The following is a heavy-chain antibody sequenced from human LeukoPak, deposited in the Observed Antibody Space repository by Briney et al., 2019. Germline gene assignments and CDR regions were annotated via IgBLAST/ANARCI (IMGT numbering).Heavy chain of an antibody. CDR2: IYTSGST. D-gene: IGHD3-10*01. J-gene: IGHJ4*02. Sequence: SETLSLTCTVSGGSISSGSYYWSWTRQPAGKGLEWIGRIYTSGSTNYNPSLKSRVTISIDTSKNQFSLKLSSVTAADTAVYYCARSHYGSGTYYYFDYWGQGTLVTVSS. V-gene: IGHV4-61*02. CDR1: GGSISSGSYY. CDR3: ARSHYGSGTYYYFDY.